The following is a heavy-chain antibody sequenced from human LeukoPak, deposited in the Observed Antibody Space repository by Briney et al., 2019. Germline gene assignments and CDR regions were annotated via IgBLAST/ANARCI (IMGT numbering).Heavy chain of an antibody. J-gene: IGHJ3*02. V-gene: IGHV3-53*01. Sequence: PGGSLRLSCAASGFTVSSNYMSWVRQGPGKGQEWVSVIYSGGSTYYADSVKGRFTISRDNSKNTLYLQMNSLRAEDTAVYYCANSGYSYGPDAFDIWGQGTMVTVSS. CDR2: IYSGGST. D-gene: IGHD5-18*01. CDR1: GFTVSSNY. CDR3: ANSGYSYGPDAFDI.